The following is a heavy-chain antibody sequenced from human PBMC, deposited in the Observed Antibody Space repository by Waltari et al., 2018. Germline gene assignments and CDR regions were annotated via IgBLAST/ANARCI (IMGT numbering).Heavy chain of an antibody. Sequence: QLQLQESGPGLVKPSETLSLTCTVSGGSISSSSYSWGWIRQPPGKGLEWIGSIYYSGSTYYNPSLKSRVTISVDTSKNQFSLKLSSVTAADTAVYYCARQRVATPDYWGQGTLVTVSS. J-gene: IGHJ4*02. CDR2: IYYSGST. CDR3: ARQRVATPDY. D-gene: IGHD5-12*01. CDR1: GGSISSSSYS. V-gene: IGHV4-39*07.